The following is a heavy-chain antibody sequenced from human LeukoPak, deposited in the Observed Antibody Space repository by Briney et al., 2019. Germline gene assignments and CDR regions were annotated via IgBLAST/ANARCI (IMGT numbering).Heavy chain of an antibody. V-gene: IGHV3-23*01. CDR2: ISGSGGNT. CDR3: AKDLRAAAADY. Sequence: GGTLRLSCAASGFTFSSYGMTWVRQAPGKGLEWVSAISGSGGNTYYADSVKGRFTISRDNSKNTVYLQMKSLRAEDTAVYYCAKDLRAAAADYWGQGTLVTVSS. J-gene: IGHJ4*02. D-gene: IGHD6-13*01. CDR1: GFTFSSYG.